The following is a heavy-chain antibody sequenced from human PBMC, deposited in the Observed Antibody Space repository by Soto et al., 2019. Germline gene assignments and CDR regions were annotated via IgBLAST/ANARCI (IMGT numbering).Heavy chain of an antibody. CDR3: ARPLGVVLYYYYGMDV. Sequence: ASVKVSCKASGGTFSSYAISWVRQAPGQGLEWMGGIIPIFGTANYAQKFQGRVTITADESTSTAYMELSSLRSEDTAVYYCARPLGVVLYYYYGMDVWGQGTTVTVSS. CDR1: GGTFSSYA. J-gene: IGHJ6*02. V-gene: IGHV1-69*13. CDR2: IIPIFGTA. D-gene: IGHD3-3*01.